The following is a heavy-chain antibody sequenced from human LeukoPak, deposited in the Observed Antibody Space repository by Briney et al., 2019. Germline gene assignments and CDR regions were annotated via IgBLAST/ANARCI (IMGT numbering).Heavy chain of an antibody. CDR1: GFTFSSYE. Sequence: GGSLRLSCAASGFTFSSYEMNWVRQAPGKGLEWVSYISSSGSTIYYADSVKGRFTISRDNAKNSLYLQMNSLRAEDTAVYYCARELVGASGFDYWGQGTLVTDSS. D-gene: IGHD1-26*01. V-gene: IGHV3-48*03. J-gene: IGHJ4*02. CDR2: ISSSGSTI. CDR3: ARELVGASGFDY.